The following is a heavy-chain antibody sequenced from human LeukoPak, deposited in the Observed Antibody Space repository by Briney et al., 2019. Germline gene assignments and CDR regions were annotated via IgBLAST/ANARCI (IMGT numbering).Heavy chain of an antibody. CDR3: AREARRGNGFDI. CDR2: IYSGGST. Sequence: GGSLGLSCAASGFTVSSNYMNWVRQAPGKGLEWVSVIYSGGSTYYAESVKGRFTISRDNSKNTLYLQMNSLRDEDTAVYYCAREARRGNGFDIWGQGTMVTVSS. J-gene: IGHJ3*02. CDR1: GFTVSSNY. V-gene: IGHV3-53*01. D-gene: IGHD3-16*01.